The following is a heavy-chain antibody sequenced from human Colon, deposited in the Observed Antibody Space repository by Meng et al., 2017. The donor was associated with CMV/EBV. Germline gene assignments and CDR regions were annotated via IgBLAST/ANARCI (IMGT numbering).Heavy chain of an antibody. CDR1: EFTFSTYE. D-gene: IGHD2-2*01. CDR2: ISYGGTYI. Sequence: GGSLRLSCAASEFTFSTYEMNWVRQAPGKGLEWVASISYGGTYIYYSDSVQGRFSISRDNPKNSMFLQMNSLRPEDTAIYYCARQTSSSSYDHWGQGTLVTVSS. CDR3: ARQTSSSSYDH. J-gene: IGHJ5*02. V-gene: IGHV3-21*01.